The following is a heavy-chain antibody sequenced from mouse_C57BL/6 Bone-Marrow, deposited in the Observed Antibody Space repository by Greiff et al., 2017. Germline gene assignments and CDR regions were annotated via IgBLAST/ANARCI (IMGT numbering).Heavy chain of an antibody. CDR1: GYTFTDYE. CDR2: IDPETGGT. J-gene: IGHJ4*01. Sequence: QVQLKQSGAELVRPGASVTLSCKASGYTFTDYEMHWVKQTPVHGLEWIGAIDPETGGTAYNQKFKGKAILTADKSSSTAYMELRSLTSEDSAGYYCTRTYYGYDGYAMDYWGQGTSVTVSS. D-gene: IGHD2-2*01. CDR3: TRTYYGYDGYAMDY. V-gene: IGHV1-15*01.